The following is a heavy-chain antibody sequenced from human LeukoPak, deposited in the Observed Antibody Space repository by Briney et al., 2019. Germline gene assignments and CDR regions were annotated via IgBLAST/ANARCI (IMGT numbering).Heavy chain of an antibody. Sequence: PGGSLRLSCAASEFTVKDYYMSWVRQAPGKGREWVSIIYSGGSTYYAASVKGRFTISRDNSKNTMYLQMNSLKFEETAVYYCARAEVIAIFDLRGQATPATVPS. J-gene: IGHJ4*02. CDR3: ARAEVIAIFDL. CDR2: IYSGGST. D-gene: IGHD2-21*01. V-gene: IGHV3-66*02. CDR1: EFTVKDYY.